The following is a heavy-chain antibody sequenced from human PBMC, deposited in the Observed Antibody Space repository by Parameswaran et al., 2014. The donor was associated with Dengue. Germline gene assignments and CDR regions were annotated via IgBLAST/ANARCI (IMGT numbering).Heavy chain of an antibody. CDR1: GFXFSSDA. Sequence: GSRLKISCAASGFXFSSDAVHWVRQAPGKGLEWLAVISYDGSNRYYADSVEDRFTISRDNSKNTLYLQLSSLTIEDTAVYFCARGWVESHGFDIWGHGTMVTVSS. J-gene: IGHJ3*02. CDR3: ARGWVESHGFDI. CDR2: ISYDGSNR. D-gene: IGHD3-16*01. V-gene: IGHV3-30*15.